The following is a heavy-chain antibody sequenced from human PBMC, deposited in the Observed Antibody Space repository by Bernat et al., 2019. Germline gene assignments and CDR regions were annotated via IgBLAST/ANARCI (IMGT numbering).Heavy chain of an antibody. J-gene: IGHJ3*02. D-gene: IGHD7-27*01. V-gene: IGHV4-34*01. Sequence: QVQLQQWGAGLLKPSETLSLTCAVYGGSFSGYYWSWIRQPPWKGLEWIGEINHSGSTNYNPSLKSRVTISVDTSKNQFSLKLSSVTAADTAVYYCARGRSNWGSAFDIWGQGTMVTVSS. CDR1: GGSFSGYY. CDR3: ARGRSNWGSAFDI. CDR2: INHSGST.